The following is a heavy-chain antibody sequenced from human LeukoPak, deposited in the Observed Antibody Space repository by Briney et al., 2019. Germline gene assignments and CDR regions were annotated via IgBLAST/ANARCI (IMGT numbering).Heavy chain of an antibody. J-gene: IGHJ6*03. CDR1: GGSISGYY. CDR3: ARGMSEYSSSSPTYYYYYYMDV. CDR2: ISSSGSTI. Sequence: PSETLSLTCTVSGGSISGYYWTWIRQAPGKGLEWLSYISSSGSTIYYADSVKGRFTISRDNAKNSLYLQMNSLRAEDTAVYYCARGMSEYSSSSPTYYYYYYMDVWGKGTTVTVSS. D-gene: IGHD6-6*01. V-gene: IGHV3-11*04.